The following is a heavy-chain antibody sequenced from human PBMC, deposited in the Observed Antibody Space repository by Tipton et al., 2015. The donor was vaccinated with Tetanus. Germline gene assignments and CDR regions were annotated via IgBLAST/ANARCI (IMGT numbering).Heavy chain of an antibody. CDR3: ATRGVGAAAGRDS. CDR1: GYTFTGYY. CDR2: INPHNGGT. J-gene: IGHJ4*02. Sequence: QLVQSGAEVKKPGASVKVSCKASGYTFTGYYIHWVRQAPGQGLEWMGWINPHNGGTHFAQKFQGRVTMTRDTSIRTASMELNRLTSDDTAVYYCATRGVGAAAGRDSWGQGTLVTVSS. D-gene: IGHD6-13*01. V-gene: IGHV1-2*02.